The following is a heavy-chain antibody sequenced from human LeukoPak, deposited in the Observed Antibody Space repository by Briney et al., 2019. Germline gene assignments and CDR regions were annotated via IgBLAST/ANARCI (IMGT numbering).Heavy chain of an antibody. J-gene: IGHJ3*02. V-gene: IGHV3-48*01. CDR2: ISSSSSTI. Sequence: GGSLRLSCAASGFTFSSYSMNWVRQAPGKGLEWVSYISSSSSTIYYADSVKGRFTNSRDNSKNTLYLQMNSLRAEDTAVYYCAKDGGRYDFWSGYAFDIWGQGTMVTVSS. CDR3: AKDGGRYDFWSGYAFDI. D-gene: IGHD3-3*01. CDR1: GFTFSSYS.